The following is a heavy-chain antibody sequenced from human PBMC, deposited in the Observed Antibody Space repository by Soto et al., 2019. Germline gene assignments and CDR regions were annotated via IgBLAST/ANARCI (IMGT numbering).Heavy chain of an antibody. CDR2: ITSDGSKT. CDR3: AKRGDIVEVSRTFVGYGMDV. D-gene: IGHD2-2*01. J-gene: IGHJ6*02. V-gene: IGHV3-23*01. Sequence: PGGSLRLSCVASGFTFRNNAMNWVRQAPGKGLEWISDITSDGSKTHYADSVKGRFTISRDNSKNTLYLQMNSLRAEDTAVYYCAKRGDIVEVSRTFVGYGMDVWGQGTTVTVSS. CDR1: GFTFRNNA.